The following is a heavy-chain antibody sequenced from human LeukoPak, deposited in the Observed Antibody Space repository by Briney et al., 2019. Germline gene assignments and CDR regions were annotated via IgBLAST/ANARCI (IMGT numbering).Heavy chain of an antibody. CDR1: GGSISSGSYY. CDR2: IYTSGST. Sequence: SETLSLTCTVSGGSISSGSYYWSWIRQPAGKGLEWIGRIYTSGSTNYNPSLKSRVTISVDTSKNQFSLKLSSVTAADTAVYYCARGSSWPFAVGYWFDPWGQGTLVTVSS. V-gene: IGHV4-61*02. J-gene: IGHJ5*02. D-gene: IGHD6-13*01. CDR3: ARGSSWPFAVGYWFDP.